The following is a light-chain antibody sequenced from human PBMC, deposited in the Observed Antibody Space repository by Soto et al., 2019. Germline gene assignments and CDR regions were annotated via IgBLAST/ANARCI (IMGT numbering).Light chain of an antibody. Sequence: QSLLTQPGSLSGSPGQSITVSCTGASGDVGVYNYVSWYQQHPGKAPKLIIYEVSFRPSGVSNRFSGSKSGNTATLTISGLQAEDEADYYCSSYTSSTTLLLFGTGTKVTVL. J-gene: IGLJ1*01. CDR3: SSYTSSTTLLL. CDR2: EVS. V-gene: IGLV2-14*01. CDR1: SGDVGVYNY.